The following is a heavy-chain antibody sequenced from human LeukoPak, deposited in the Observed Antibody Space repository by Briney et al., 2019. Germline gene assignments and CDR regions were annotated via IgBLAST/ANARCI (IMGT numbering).Heavy chain of an antibody. CDR2: ISGRGDST. CDR1: GFTSSNYA. V-gene: IGHV3-23*01. D-gene: IGHD3-10*02. CDR3: AELGITMIGGV. J-gene: IGHJ6*04. Sequence: GGSLRLSCAASGFTSSNYAMSWVRQAPGKGLEWVSLISGRGDSTDYADSVKGRFTISRDNSKNILYLQMNSLRAEDTAVYYCAELGITMIGGVWGKGTTVTISS.